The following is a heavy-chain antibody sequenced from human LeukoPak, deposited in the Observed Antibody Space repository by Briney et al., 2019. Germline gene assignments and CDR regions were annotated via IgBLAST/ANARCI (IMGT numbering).Heavy chain of an antibody. CDR2: ISYDGSNK. J-gene: IGHJ6*02. CDR1: GFTFSGYA. CDR3: ARDLYYDFWSGFTTYYYYGMDV. V-gene: IGHV3-30-3*01. D-gene: IGHD3-3*01. Sequence: GGSLRLSCAASGFTFSGYAMHWVRQAPGKGLEWVAVISYDGSNKYYADSVKGRFTISRDNSKNTLYLQMNSLRAEDTAVYYCARDLYYDFWSGFTTYYYYGMDVWGQGTTVTVSS.